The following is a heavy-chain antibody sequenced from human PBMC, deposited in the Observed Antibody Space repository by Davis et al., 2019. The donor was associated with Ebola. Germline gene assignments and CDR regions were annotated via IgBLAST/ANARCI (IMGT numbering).Heavy chain of an antibody. J-gene: IGHJ6*02. V-gene: IGHV3-73*01. CDR2: IRSKANSYAT. CDR3: TSRHSSDWTWYGMDV. CDR1: GFTFSSYW. D-gene: IGHD3/OR15-3a*01. Sequence: GGSLRLSCAASGFTFSSYWMSWVRQASGKGLEWVGRIRSKANSYATAYAASVKGRFTISRDDSKNTAYLQMNSLKTEDTAVYYCTSRHSSDWTWYGMDVWGQGTTVTVSS.